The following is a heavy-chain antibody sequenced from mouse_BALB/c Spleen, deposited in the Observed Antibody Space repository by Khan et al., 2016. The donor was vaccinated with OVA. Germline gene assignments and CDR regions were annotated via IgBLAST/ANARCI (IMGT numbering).Heavy chain of an antibody. CDR2: INPYNDDT. J-gene: IGHJ3*01. CDR3: TIGGYASFAY. Sequence: VQLKQSGPELVKPGASVKMSCKASGYTFTSYVMYWVSQKPGQGLEWIGYINPYNDDTKYNEKFKGKATLTSDKSSSTAYMDLSSLPSEDSAVYSCTIGGYASFAYWGQRTLVTVAA. CDR1: GYTFTSYV. D-gene: IGHD2-2*01. V-gene: IGHV1S136*01.